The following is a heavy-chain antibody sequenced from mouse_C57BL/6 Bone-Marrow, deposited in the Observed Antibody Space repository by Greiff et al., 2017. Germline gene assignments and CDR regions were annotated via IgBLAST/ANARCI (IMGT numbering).Heavy chain of an antibody. D-gene: IGHD3-2*02. J-gene: IGHJ3*01. CDR2: IYPRSGNT. Sequence: VKLVESGAELARPGASVKLSCKASGYTFTSYGISWVKQRTGQGLEWIGEIYPRSGNTYYNEKFKGKATLTADKSSSTAYMELLSLASEESAVYSCAVRQLRRPFAYWGQGTLVTVSA. CDR1: GYTFTSYG. V-gene: IGHV1-81*01. CDR3: AVRQLRRPFAY.